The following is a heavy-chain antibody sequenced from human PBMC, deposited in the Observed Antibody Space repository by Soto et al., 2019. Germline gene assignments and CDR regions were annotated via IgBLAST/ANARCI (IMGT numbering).Heavy chain of an antibody. CDR1: GGSISSSNW. D-gene: IGHD6-19*01. CDR3: ARVLLVYRSAKGFVP. V-gene: IGHV4-4*02. J-gene: IGHJ5*02. Sequence: SETLSLTCAVSGGSISSSNWWSWVRQPPGKGLEWIGEIYHSGSTNYNPSLKSRVTISVDKSKNQFSLRLSSVTAADTAVYYCARVLLVYRSAKGFVPRGQGTLVTVSS. CDR2: IYHSGST.